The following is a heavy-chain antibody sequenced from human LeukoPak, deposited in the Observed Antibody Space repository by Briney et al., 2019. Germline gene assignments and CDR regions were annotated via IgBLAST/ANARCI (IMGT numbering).Heavy chain of an antibody. J-gene: IGHJ4*02. Sequence: PGGSLRLSCAASGFTFSSYYMNWVRRAPGKGLEWVSSISRSTNYTYYAASVKGRFTISRDNAKNSLYLQMTSLTAEDTAVYYCTRVSYADGGYFDYWGQGTLVTVSS. CDR1: GFTFSSYY. V-gene: IGHV3-21*01. D-gene: IGHD3-16*01. CDR3: TRVSYADGGYFDY. CDR2: ISRSTNYT.